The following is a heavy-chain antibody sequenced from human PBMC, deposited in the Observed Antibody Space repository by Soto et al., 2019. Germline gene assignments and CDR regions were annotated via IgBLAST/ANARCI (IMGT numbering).Heavy chain of an antibody. V-gene: IGHV3-33*01. Sequence: PGGSLRLSCAASGFTFSSYGMHWVRQAPGKGLEWVAVIWYDGSNKYYADSVKGRFTISRDNSKNTLYLQMNSLRAEDTAVYYCARDARDGYNWYFDYWGQGTLVTVS. CDR3: ARDARDGYNWYFDY. CDR1: GFTFSSYG. D-gene: IGHD5-12*01. CDR2: IWYDGSNK. J-gene: IGHJ4*02.